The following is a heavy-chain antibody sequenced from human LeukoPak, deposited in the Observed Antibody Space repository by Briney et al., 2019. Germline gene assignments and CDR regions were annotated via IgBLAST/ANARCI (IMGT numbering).Heavy chain of an antibody. CDR1: GFTVSSNY. D-gene: IGHD4-23*01. J-gene: IGHJ4*02. CDR3: ARDPTVVTGGGYFDY. Sequence: GGSLRLSCAATGFTVSSNYMSWVRHAPGKGLEWVSVIYSGGSTYYADSVKGRFTISRDNSKNTLYLQMNSLRAEDTAVYYCARDPTVVTGGGYFDYWGQGTLVTVSS. V-gene: IGHV3-66*02. CDR2: IYSGGST.